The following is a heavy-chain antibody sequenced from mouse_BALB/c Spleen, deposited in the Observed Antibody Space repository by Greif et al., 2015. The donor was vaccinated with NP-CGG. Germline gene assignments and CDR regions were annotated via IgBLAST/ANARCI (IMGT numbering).Heavy chain of an antibody. CDR2: IDPSDSYT. J-gene: IGHJ4*01. Sequence: QVQLQQPGAELVKPGASVKLSCKASGYTFTSYWMHWVKQRPGQGLEWIGEIDPSDSYTNYNQKFKGKATLTVDKSSSTAYMQLSSLTSEDSAVYYCARRSPYAMDYWGQGTSVTVSS. V-gene: IGHV1-69*02. CDR1: GYTFTSYW. CDR3: ARRSPYAMDY.